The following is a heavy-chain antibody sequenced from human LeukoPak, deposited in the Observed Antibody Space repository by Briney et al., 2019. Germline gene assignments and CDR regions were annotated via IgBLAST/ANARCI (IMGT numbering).Heavy chain of an antibody. CDR3: AKDQLTGGYNYGYGTFDI. J-gene: IGHJ3*02. CDR1: GFTFSSYA. D-gene: IGHD5-18*01. Sequence: GGSLRLSCAASGFTFSSYAMSWVRQAPGKGLEWVSIISGRDGYTHYADAVKGRSTISRDNSKNTLYLQMNSLRAEDTAVYYCAKDQLTGGYNYGYGTFDILGQGTMVTVSS. V-gene: IGHV3-23*01. CDR2: ISGRDGYT.